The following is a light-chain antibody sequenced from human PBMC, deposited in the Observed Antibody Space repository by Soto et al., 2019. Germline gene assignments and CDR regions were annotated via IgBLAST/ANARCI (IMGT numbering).Light chain of an antibody. J-gene: IGLJ1*01. Sequence: QSVLTQDASVSGSPGQSITVSCTGTSSDVGGFNYVSWYQQHPGKAPKLMIYDVFTRPSGVSNRFSGSKSGNTASLTISALQAEDEADYYCTSWTSTSTYVFGSGTKATV. V-gene: IGLV2-14*03. CDR3: TSWTSTSTYV. CDR1: SSDVGGFNY. CDR2: DVF.